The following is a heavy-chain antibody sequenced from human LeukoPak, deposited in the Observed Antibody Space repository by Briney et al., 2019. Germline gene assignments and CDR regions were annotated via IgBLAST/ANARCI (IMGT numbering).Heavy chain of an antibody. CDR2: IYYSGST. Sequence: PSETLSLTCTVSGVSVSSGSYYWSWIRRPPGKGLEWIWYIYYSGSTNYNPSLKRRLTISVDTSRNQFSRNLSSVTAADTAVYYCARVVATTGIDYWGQGTLVTVSS. J-gene: IGHJ4*02. CDR3: ARVVATTGIDY. CDR1: GVSVSSGSYY. D-gene: IGHD5-12*01. V-gene: IGHV4-61*01.